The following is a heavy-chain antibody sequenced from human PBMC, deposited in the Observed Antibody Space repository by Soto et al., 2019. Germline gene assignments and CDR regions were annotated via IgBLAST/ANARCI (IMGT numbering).Heavy chain of an antibody. CDR3: ARGRGTYTDS. J-gene: IGHJ4*02. Sequence: PSDTLSLTCTVSGDSISSGSFLWTWIRQHPGEGPEWIGYIYKSGSAFYNPSLKSRLSTSVDTSKNQFSLKLNSVTAADTAVYYCARGRGTYTDSWGQGTLVTVSS. CDR1: GDSISSGSFL. D-gene: IGHD2-2*02. CDR2: IYKSGSA. V-gene: IGHV4-31*03.